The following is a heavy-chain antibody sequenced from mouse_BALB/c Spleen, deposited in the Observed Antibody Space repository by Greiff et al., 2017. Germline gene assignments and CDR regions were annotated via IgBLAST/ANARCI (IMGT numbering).Heavy chain of an antibody. CDR1: GFTFSNYW. V-gene: IGHV6-6*02. CDR2: IRLKSNNYAT. D-gene: IGHD2-4*01. Sequence: DVKLQESGGGLVQPGGSMKLSCVASGFTFSNYWMNWVRQSPEKGLEWVAEIRLKSNNYATHYAESVKGRFTISRDDSKSSVYLQMNNLRAEDTGIYYCTIYYDYGNYFDYWGQGTTLTVSA. CDR3: TIYYDYGNYFDY. J-gene: IGHJ2*01.